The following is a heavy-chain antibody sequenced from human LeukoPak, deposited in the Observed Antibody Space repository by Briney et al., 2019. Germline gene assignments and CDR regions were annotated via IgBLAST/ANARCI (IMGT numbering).Heavy chain of an antibody. CDR1: GFTFSSYA. CDR2: ISGSGGST. J-gene: IGHJ6*03. V-gene: IGHV3-23*01. D-gene: IGHD3-16*01. Sequence: GGSLRLSCAASGFTFSSYAMSWVRQAPGKGLEWVSAISGSGGSTYYADSVKGRFTISRDNSKNTLYLQMNSLRAEDTAVYYCAKGLKSFGVISYYYYMDVWGKGTTVTVSS. CDR3: AKGLKSFGVISYYYYMDV.